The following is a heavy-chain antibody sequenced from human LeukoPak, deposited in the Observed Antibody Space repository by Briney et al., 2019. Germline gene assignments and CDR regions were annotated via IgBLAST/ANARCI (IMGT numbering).Heavy chain of an antibody. CDR1: GGPISSYY. Sequence: PSETLTLTCTVSGGPISSYYWSWIRQPPGKGLEWIGYIYYSGSTNYNPSLKCGVTISVDSSKNQFYLKLSSVTAADTAVYYCTRGGYDIMTGSGFFDYWGQGTLVTVSS. CDR2: IYYSGST. V-gene: IGHV4-59*01. J-gene: IGHJ4*02. D-gene: IGHD3-9*01. CDR3: TRGGYDIMTGSGFFDY.